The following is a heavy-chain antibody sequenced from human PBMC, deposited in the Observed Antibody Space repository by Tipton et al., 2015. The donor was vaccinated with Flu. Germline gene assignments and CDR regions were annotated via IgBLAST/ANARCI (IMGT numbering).Heavy chain of an antibody. D-gene: IGHD5-24*01. V-gene: IGHV4-38-2*02. CDR1: GYSISSGFY. CDR3: ARGDGYNFDY. CDR2: IYHSGST. J-gene: IGHJ4*02. Sequence: TLSPTCTVSGYSISSGFYWGWIRQPPGKGLEWIGNIYHSGSTFYNPSLKSRVTISVDTSKNQSSLKLSSVTAADTAVYYCARGDGYNFDYWGQGTLVTVSS.